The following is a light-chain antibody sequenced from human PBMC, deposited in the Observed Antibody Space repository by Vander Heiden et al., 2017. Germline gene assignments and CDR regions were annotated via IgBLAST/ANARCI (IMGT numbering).Light chain of an antibody. Sequence: DIQMTQSPSTLSASVGDRVTITCRASQSISSWLAWYQQKPGKAPKLLIYKASGLESGVPSRFSGSGSGTEFTLTISSLQPDDFATYYCQQDNSYSHTFGHGTKVDIK. CDR1: QSISSW. V-gene: IGKV1-5*03. CDR2: KAS. J-gene: IGKJ3*01. CDR3: QQDNSYSHT.